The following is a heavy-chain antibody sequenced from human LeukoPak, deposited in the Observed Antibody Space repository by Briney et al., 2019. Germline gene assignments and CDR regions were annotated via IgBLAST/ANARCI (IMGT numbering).Heavy chain of an antibody. CDR3: ASYCSGGSCYWAPDAFDI. CDR1: GFTFSSYW. V-gene: IGHV3-74*01. J-gene: IGHJ3*02. CDR2: INSDGSST. D-gene: IGHD2-15*01. Sequence: PGGSLRLSCAASGFTFSSYWMHWVRQAPGKGLVWVSRINSDGSSTCYADSVKGRFTISRDNAKNTLYLQMNSLRAEDTAVYYCASYCSGGSCYWAPDAFDIWGQGTMVTVSS.